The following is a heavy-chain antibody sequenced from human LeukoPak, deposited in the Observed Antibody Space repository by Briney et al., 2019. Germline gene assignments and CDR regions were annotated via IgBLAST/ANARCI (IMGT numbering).Heavy chain of an antibody. J-gene: IGHJ4*02. Sequence: SETLSLTCTVSGGSISSYYWSWIRQPPGKGLEWIGYIYTSGSTNYNPSLKSRVTISVDTTKNQFSLKLGSVTAADTAVYYCARAGDFWSGYYLDYWGQGTLVTVSS. CDR1: GGSISSYY. V-gene: IGHV4-4*09. CDR2: IYTSGST. D-gene: IGHD3-3*01. CDR3: ARAGDFWSGYYLDY.